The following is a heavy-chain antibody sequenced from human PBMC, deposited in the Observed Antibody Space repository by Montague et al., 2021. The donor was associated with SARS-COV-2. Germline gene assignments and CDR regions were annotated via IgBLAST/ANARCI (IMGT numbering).Heavy chain of an antibody. V-gene: IGHV4-39*01. Sequence: SETLSLTCTVSGGSISSRSYYWSWIRPPPGKGLDWIGSIYYSGSTYYTPSLKSPVTIYADTSKNQLSLKPSSVTAADTSVYSSARHWITMLGVVIKGGWFDPWGQGTLVTVSS. J-gene: IGHJ5*02. CDR2: IYYSGST. CDR3: ARHWITMLGVVIKGGWFDP. CDR1: GGSISSRSYY. D-gene: IGHD3-22*01.